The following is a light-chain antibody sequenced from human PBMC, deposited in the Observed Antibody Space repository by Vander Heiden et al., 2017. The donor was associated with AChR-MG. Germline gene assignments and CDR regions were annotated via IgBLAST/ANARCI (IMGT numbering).Light chain of an antibody. CDR2: DVS. CDR1: STALAGFDS. Sequence: QSALTQPASVSGSPGQSINLPCTGTSTALAGFDSVSWYQQHPGKVPKFIIYDVSSRPSGVSNRFSGTKSGNTASLTISGLQAEDEADYYCSSFTTSITLVFGGGTKLTVL. J-gene: IGLJ2*01. V-gene: IGLV2-14*01. CDR3: SSFTTSITLV.